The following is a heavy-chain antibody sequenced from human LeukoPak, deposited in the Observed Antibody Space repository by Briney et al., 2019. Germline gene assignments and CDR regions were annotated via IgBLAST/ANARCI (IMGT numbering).Heavy chain of an antibody. Sequence: SQPLSLTCTVSGGSISSGDYYWSWIRQPPGKGLEWIWYIYYSGSTYYNPYLKSRVTISVDTSKNQFSLKLSSVTAADTAVYYCARDGARNNDPGSWFDPWGQGTLVTVSS. V-gene: IGHV4-30-4*08. J-gene: IGHJ5*02. CDR2: IYYSGST. D-gene: IGHD1/OR15-1a*01. CDR1: GGSISSGDYY. CDR3: ARDGARNNDPGSWFDP.